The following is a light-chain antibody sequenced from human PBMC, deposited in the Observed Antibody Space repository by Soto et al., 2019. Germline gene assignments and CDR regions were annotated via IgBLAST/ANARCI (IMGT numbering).Light chain of an antibody. J-gene: IGLJ2*01. CDR1: NSNIGAGYD. Sequence: QSVLTQPPSVSGAPGQRVTVSCTGSNSNIGAGYDVHWYQLLPGTAPKFLLSGINNRPSGVPDRFSATRSGASASLVITGLQAEDEDYYYCQSYDSSNVLFGGGTKLTVL. CDR2: GIN. V-gene: IGLV1-40*01. CDR3: QSYDSSNVL.